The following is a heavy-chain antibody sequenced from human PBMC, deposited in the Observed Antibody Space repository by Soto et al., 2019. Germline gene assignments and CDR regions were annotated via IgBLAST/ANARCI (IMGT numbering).Heavy chain of an antibody. CDR2: ISAYNGNT. D-gene: IGHD3-22*01. CDR1: GYTFTSYG. J-gene: IGHJ4*02. Sequence: ASVKVSCKASGYTFTSYGISWVRQAPGQGLEWMGWISAYNGNTNYAQKFQGRVTFTRDTSANTAYMELSSLISEDTAVYYCARPKDYDDCLDLWGQGTLVTVPQ. CDR3: ARPKDYDDCLDL. V-gene: IGHV1-18*01.